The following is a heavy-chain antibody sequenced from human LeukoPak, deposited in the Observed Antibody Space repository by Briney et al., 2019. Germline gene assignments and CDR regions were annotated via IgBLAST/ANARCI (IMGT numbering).Heavy chain of an antibody. Sequence: ASETLSLTCAVSGASISGGLYSWNWIRQPPGKGLEWLGYIFHTGNTYYSPSLKSRVTISVDTSKNQFSLKLSSVTAADTAVYYCARGNWYFDLWGRGTLVTVSS. CDR3: ARGNWYFDL. CDR1: GASISGGLYS. CDR2: IFHTGNT. V-gene: IGHV4-30-2*01. J-gene: IGHJ2*01.